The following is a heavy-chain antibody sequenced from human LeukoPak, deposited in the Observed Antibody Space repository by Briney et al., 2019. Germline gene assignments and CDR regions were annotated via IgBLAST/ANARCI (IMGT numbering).Heavy chain of an antibody. V-gene: IGHV3-23*01. J-gene: IGHJ4*02. CDR1: GFTFSSYA. D-gene: IGHD5-24*01. Sequence: GGSLRLSCAASGFTFSSYAMSWVRQAPGKGLEWVSAISGSGGSTYYADPVKGRFTISRDNSKNTLYQQMNSLRAEGTAVYYCAKRSRDGYNLLDYWGQGTLVTVSS. CDR2: ISGSGGST. CDR3: AKRSRDGYNLLDY.